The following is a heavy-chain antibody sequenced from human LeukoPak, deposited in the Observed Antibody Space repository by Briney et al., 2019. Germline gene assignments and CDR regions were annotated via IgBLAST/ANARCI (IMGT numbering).Heavy chain of an antibody. J-gene: IGHJ4*02. V-gene: IGHV1-18*01. CDR2: ISAYNGNT. CDR1: GYTFTSYG. Sequence: ASVKVSCKASGYTFTSYGISWVRRAPGQGLEWMGWISAYNGNTNYAQKLQGRVTMTTDTSTSTAYMELRSLRSDDTAVYYCARDLGYYDSSGYYYHYFDYWGQGTLVTVSS. D-gene: IGHD3-22*01. CDR3: ARDLGYYDSSGYYYHYFDY.